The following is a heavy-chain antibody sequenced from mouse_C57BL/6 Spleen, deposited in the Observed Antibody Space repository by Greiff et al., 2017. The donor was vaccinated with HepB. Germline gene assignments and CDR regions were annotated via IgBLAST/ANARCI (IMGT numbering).Heavy chain of an antibody. V-gene: IGHV1-82*01. J-gene: IGHJ3*01. CDR2: IYPGDGDT. Sequence: VQLQQSGPELVKPGASVKISCKASGYAFSSSWMNWVKQRPGKGLEWIGRIYPGDGDTNYNGKFKGKATLTADKSSSTAYMQLSSLTSEDSAVYFCANIYDGYYSWCAYWGQGTLVTVSA. CDR1: GYAFSSSW. CDR3: ANIYDGYYSWCAY. D-gene: IGHD2-3*01.